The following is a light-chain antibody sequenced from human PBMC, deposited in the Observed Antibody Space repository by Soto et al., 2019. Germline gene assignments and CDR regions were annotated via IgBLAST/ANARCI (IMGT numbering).Light chain of an antibody. J-gene: IGKJ1*01. CDR2: VAS. V-gene: IGKV1-27*01. Sequence: DIQMTQSPSSLSVSVGDRVTITCRASQGISNYLAWYQQQPGKVPKLLIYVASTLQSGVPSRFSGSGSGTDFTLTISSLQPEDVATYYCQKYNSAPWTFGQGTNVEIK. CDR1: QGISNY. CDR3: QKYNSAPWT.